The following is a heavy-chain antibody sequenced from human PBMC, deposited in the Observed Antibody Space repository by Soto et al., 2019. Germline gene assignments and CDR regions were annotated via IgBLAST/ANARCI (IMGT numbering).Heavy chain of an antibody. V-gene: IGHV3-49*03. D-gene: IGHD2-15*01. CDR3: TRDLVYCSGGSCYPFNWFDP. CDR1: GFTFGDYA. CDR2: IRSKAYGGTT. J-gene: IGHJ5*02. Sequence: LRLSCTASGFTFGDYAMSWCRQAPGKGMEWVGFIRSKAYGGTTEYAASVKGRFTISRDDSKSIAYLQMNSLKTEDTAVYYCTRDLVYCSGGSCYPFNWFDPWGQGTLVTVSS.